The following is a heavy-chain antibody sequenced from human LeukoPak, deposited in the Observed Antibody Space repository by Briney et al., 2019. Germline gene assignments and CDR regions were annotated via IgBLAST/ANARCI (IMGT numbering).Heavy chain of an antibody. Sequence: GGSLRLSCAASGFTFDEYGMSWVRQAPGKGLERVSGINWNGGSTGYADSVKGRFTISRDNSKNTLYLQMNSLRAEDTAVFYCAKDRDDYVWGSYLGAFDIWGQGTMVTVSS. CDR2: INWNGGST. J-gene: IGHJ3*02. V-gene: IGHV3-20*04. CDR3: AKDRDDYVWGSYLGAFDI. CDR1: GFTFDEYG. D-gene: IGHD3-16*01.